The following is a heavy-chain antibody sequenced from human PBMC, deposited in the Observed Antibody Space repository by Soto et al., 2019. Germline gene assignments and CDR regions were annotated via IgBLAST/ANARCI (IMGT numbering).Heavy chain of an antibody. V-gene: IGHV4-59*01. Sequence: SETLSLTCTVSGGSISSYYWSWIRQPPGKGLEWIGYIYYSGSTNYNPSLKSRVTISVDTSKNQFSLKLSSVTAADTAVYYCTSSPRTGYYYYYYMDSWGNGTTVTVSS. D-gene: IGHD1-1*01. J-gene: IGHJ6*03. CDR2: IYYSGST. CDR1: GGSISSYY. CDR3: TSSPRTGYYYYYYMDS.